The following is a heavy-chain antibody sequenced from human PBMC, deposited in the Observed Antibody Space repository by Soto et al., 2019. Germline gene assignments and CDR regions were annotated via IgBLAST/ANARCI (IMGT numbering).Heavy chain of an antibody. CDR2: IDHSGTT. J-gene: IGHJ4*02. CDR1: NGSFSGYF. Sequence: QVQLQQWGAGLLKPSETLSLTCGVINGSFSGYFWNWIRQPPGKGLEWIGEIDHSGTTNYNPSLTSRVTMSVDTSNNHISLKLNSVTAADTATYYCARRPGTRFDSWGQGTLVTVSS. V-gene: IGHV4-34*01. CDR3: ARRPGTRFDS. D-gene: IGHD3-10*01.